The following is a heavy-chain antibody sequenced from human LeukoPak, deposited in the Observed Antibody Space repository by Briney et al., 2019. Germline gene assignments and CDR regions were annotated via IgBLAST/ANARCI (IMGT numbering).Heavy chain of an antibody. CDR3: TTPSSGWPPDAFDI. CDR2: ISGSGGST. Sequence: TGGSLRLSCAASGFTFSSYAMSWVRQAPGKGLEWVSAISGSGGSTYYADSVKGRFTISRDNSKNTLYLQMNSLKTEDTAVYYCTTPSSGWPPDAFDIWGQGTMVTVSS. V-gene: IGHV3-23*01. D-gene: IGHD6-19*01. J-gene: IGHJ3*02. CDR1: GFTFSSYA.